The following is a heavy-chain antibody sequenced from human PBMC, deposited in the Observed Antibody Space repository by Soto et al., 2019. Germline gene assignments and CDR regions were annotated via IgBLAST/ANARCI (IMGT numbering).Heavy chain of an antibody. J-gene: IGHJ3*01. CDR1: GFTFSRYA. CDR2: ISDSGGST. Sequence: GGSLRLSCTASGFTFSRYAMTWVRQAPGKGLAWVSSISDSGGSTPYADSVKGRFTISRDNSKNTLFLQMNSLRVEDTAIYYCAKDWLTGGGIGAFDFWGQGTMVTVSS. CDR3: AKDWLTGGGIGAFDF. V-gene: IGHV3-23*01. D-gene: IGHD7-27*01.